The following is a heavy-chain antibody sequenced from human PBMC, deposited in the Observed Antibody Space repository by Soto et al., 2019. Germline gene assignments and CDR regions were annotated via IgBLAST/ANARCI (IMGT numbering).Heavy chain of an antibody. Sequence: PSETLSLTCTVSGGSISSYYWSWIRQPPGKGLEWIGYVYYSGSTNYNPSIKSRVTITVDTSKNQFSLKLSSVTAADTSVYYCARSGSGSYSPYYYYYGMDVWGQGTTVT. J-gene: IGHJ6*02. V-gene: IGHV4-59*08. CDR1: GGSISSYY. CDR3: ARSGSGSYSPYYYYYGMDV. D-gene: IGHD3-10*01. CDR2: VYYSGST.